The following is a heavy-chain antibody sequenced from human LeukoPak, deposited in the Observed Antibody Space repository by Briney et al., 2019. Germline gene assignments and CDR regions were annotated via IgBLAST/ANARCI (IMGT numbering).Heavy chain of an antibody. CDR1: GFTFSSYS. J-gene: IGHJ4*02. D-gene: IGHD2-2*01. Sequence: GGSLRLSCAASGFTFSSYSMNWVRQAPEKGLEWVSSISSSSSYIYYADSVKGRFTISRDNAKNSLYLQMNSLRAEDTAVYYCARDPRHCSSTSCYPDWGQGTLVTVSS. V-gene: IGHV3-21*01. CDR3: ARDPRHCSSTSCYPD. CDR2: ISSSSSYI.